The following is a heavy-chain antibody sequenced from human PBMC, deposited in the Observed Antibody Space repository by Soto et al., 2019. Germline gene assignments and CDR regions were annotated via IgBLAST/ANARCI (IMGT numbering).Heavy chain of an antibody. J-gene: IGHJ6*02. CDR1: GGTFGSYA. D-gene: IGHD3-3*01. CDR3: ARAPGKYDFWSPYGMDV. Sequence: GXSVKVSCKASGGTFGSYAINWGRQAPVQGLEWMGGIIPLSGTANYAQKFQGRVTITADKSTSTAYMELSSPRSEDTAVYYCARAPGKYDFWSPYGMDVWGQGTTVTVSS. CDR2: IIPLSGTA. V-gene: IGHV1-69*06.